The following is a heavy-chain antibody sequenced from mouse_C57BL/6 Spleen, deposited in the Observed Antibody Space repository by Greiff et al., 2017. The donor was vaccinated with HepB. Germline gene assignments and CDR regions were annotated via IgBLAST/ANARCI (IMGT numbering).Heavy chain of an antibody. V-gene: IGHV1-4*01. D-gene: IGHD2-4*01. CDR1: GYTFTSYT. J-gene: IGHJ4*01. CDR2: INPSSGYT. Sequence: VKLVESGAELARPGASVKMSCKASGYTFTSYTMHWVKQRPGQGLEWIGYINPSSGYTKYNQKFKDKATLTAEQSSSTAYMQLSSLTSEDSAVYYCARQGYYDYESMDYWGQGTSVTVSS. CDR3: ARQGYYDYESMDY.